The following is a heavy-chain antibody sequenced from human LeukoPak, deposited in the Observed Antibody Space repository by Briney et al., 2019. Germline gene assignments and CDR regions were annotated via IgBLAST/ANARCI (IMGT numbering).Heavy chain of an antibody. J-gene: IGHJ4*02. V-gene: IGHV4-34*01. Sequence: SETLSLTCAVYGGSFSGYYWSWIRQSPGKGLEWIGEVNHSDSTNYNPSLKSRVTISVDTSKNQFSLKLSSVTAADTAVYYCARARKVGAAFDYWGQGTLVTVSS. D-gene: IGHD1-26*01. CDR2: VNHSDST. CDR3: ARARKVGAAFDY. CDR1: GGSFSGYY.